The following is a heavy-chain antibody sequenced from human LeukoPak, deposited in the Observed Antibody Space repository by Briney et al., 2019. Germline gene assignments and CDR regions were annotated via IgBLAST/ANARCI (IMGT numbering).Heavy chain of an antibody. CDR1: GGSISSGSYY. Sequence: PSETLSLTCTVSGGSISSGSYYWGWIRQPPGKGLEWVSGINWNGGSTGYADSVKGRFTISRDNAKNSLYLQMNSLRAEDTAVYYCAKDSRSVVVTVDPYYFDYWGQGTLVTVSS. CDR2: INWNGGST. V-gene: IGHV3-20*04. D-gene: IGHD2-21*02. J-gene: IGHJ4*02. CDR3: AKDSRSVVVTVDPYYFDY.